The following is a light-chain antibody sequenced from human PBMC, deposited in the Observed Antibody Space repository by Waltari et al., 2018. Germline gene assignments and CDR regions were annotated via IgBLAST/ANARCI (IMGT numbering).Light chain of an antibody. V-gene: IGKV1-33*01. CDR2: DAS. CDR3: QQYDNLPSWA. CDR1: QYISNY. Sequence: DIQMTQSPSSLSASVGDRVTITCQASQYISNYLNWYQQKPGKAPQLLIYDASNLETGVPSRFSGSASGTDFTFTISSLQPEDIATYYCQQYDNLPSWAFGQGTKVEIK. J-gene: IGKJ1*01.